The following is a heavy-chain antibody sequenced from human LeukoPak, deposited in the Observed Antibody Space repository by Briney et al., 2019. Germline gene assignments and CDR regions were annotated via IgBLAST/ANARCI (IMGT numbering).Heavy chain of an antibody. CDR3: ARQTALGRSGDY. CDR2: IDPSDSET. Sequence: GESLKISCKASGYSFTSYWIGWVRQMPGKGLEWMGIIDPSDSETRYTPSFQGQVTISVDKSLTTADLQWNSLKASDTAMYYCARQTALGRSGDYWGQGTLVTVSS. J-gene: IGHJ4*02. V-gene: IGHV5-51*01. D-gene: IGHD3-10*01. CDR1: GYSFTSYW.